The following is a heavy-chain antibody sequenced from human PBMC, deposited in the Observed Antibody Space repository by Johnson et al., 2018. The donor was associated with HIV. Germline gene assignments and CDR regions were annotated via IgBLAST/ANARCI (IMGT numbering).Heavy chain of an antibody. D-gene: IGHD2-21*01. Sequence: QVQLVESGGGVVQPGKSLRLSCAASGFTFSSYGMHWVRQAPGKGLEWVAVISYDGSNKYYADSVKGRFTISRDNSKNTLYLQMNSLRAEDTAVYYCATWVGIDAFDIWGQGTMVTVSS. J-gene: IGHJ3*02. CDR3: ATWVGIDAFDI. V-gene: IGHV3-30*03. CDR1: GFTFSSYG. CDR2: ISYDGSNK.